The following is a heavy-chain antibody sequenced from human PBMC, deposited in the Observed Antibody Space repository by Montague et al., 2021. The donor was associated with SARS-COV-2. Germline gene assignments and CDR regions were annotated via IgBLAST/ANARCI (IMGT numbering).Heavy chain of an antibody. CDR2: IYYSGST. Sequence: SETLSPTCTVSGGSISTSPYFWGWIRQPPGKGLEWIGSIYYSGSTYCNPSLKSRVAISIDTSENQFSLKLSSVTAADTAVYYCARDKAEYIVVVPAVPLACGMDVWGQGTTVTVSS. D-gene: IGHD2-2*01. V-gene: IGHV4-39*07. CDR1: GGSISTSPYF. J-gene: IGHJ6*02. CDR3: ARDKAEYIVVVPAVPLACGMDV.